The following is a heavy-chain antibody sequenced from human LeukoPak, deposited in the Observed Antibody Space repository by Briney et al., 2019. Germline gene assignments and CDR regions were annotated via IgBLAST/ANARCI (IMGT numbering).Heavy chain of an antibody. D-gene: IGHD2-2*01. CDR1: GGSLSSYY. CDR2: IYYSGST. J-gene: IGHJ4*02. CDR3: ARGLRGSSCYDY. V-gene: IGHV4-59*01. Sequence: PSETLPLTCTVSGGSLSSYYWSWIRQPPGKGLEWIGYIYYSGSTSYNPSLKSRVTISVDTSKNQFSLKLSSVTAADTALYYCARGLRGSSCYDYWGQGTLVTVSS.